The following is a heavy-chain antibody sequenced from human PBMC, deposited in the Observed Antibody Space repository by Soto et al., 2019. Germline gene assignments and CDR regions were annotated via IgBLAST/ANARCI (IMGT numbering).Heavy chain of an antibody. D-gene: IGHD6-13*01. CDR1: GYSFVSYG. V-gene: IGHV1-18*01. CDR3: ARDWAAVDPFDY. J-gene: IGHJ4*02. Sequence: ASVKVSCKTSGYSFVSYGINWVRQAPGQGLEWMGWVSGYNGYAFYAQKFQGRVNMTIDTSTTTAYMELRSLRSDDTAVYYCARDWAAVDPFDYWDLG. CDR2: VSGYNGYA.